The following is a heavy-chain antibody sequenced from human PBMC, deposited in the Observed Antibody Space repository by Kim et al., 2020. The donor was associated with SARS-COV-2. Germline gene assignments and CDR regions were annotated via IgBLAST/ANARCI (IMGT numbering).Heavy chain of an antibody. D-gene: IGHD5-18*01. CDR3: AIRGYNPGDAFDI. Sequence: YADSVKGRFTISRDNSKNTLYLQMNSLRAEDTAVYYCAIRGYNPGDAFDIWGQGTMVTVSS. J-gene: IGHJ3*02. V-gene: IGHV3-30*01.